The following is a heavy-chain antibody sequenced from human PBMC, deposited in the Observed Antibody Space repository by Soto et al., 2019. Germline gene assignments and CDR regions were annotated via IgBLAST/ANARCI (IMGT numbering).Heavy chain of an antibody. CDR1: GFTFSGSA. D-gene: IGHD6-13*01. V-gene: IGHV3-73*02. CDR2: IRSKANSYAT. J-gene: IGHJ2*01. CDR3: TSPAYIAAAGTSRYFDL. Sequence: EVQLVESGGGLVQPGGSLKLSCAASGFTFSGSAMHWVRQASGKGLEWVGRIRSKANSYATAYAASVKGRFTISRDDSKNTAYLQMNSLKTEDTPVYYCTSPAYIAAAGTSRYFDLWGRGTLVTVSS.